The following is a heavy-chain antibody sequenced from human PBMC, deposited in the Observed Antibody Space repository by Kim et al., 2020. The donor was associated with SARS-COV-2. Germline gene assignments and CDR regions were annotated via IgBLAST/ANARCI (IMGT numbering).Heavy chain of an antibody. CDR2: ISVYNGNT. CDR3: ARDGGGLRYFDWLLSTPDY. Sequence: ASVKVSCKASGYTFTSYGISWVRQAPGQGLKWMGWISVYNGNTNYAQKLQGRVTMTTDTSTSTAYMELRSLRSDDTAVYYCARDGGGLRYFDWLLSTPDYWGQGTLVTVSS. D-gene: IGHD3-9*01. CDR1: GYTFTSYG. V-gene: IGHV1-18*01. J-gene: IGHJ4*02.